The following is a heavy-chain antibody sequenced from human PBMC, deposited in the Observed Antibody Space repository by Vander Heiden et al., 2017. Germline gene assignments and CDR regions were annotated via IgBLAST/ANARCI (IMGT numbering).Heavy chain of an antibody. CDR2: IYYSGST. CDR1: GASISSYY. J-gene: IGHJ4*02. V-gene: IGHV4-59*01. CDR3: ARCSGYRNTVDY. D-gene: IGHD3-22*01. Sequence: QVQLQESGPGLVKPSETLSLTCTVSGASISSYYWSWIRQPPGKGLEWIGYIYYSGSTNYNPSLKSRVTISVDTSKNQFSLKLSSVTAADTAVYYCARCSGYRNTVDYWGQGTLDTVSS.